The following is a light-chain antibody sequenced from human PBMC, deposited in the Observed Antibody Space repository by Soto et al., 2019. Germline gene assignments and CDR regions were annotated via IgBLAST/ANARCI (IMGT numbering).Light chain of an antibody. Sequence: VLTQSPGTLSLSPRERVTLSCRASQSVDSTYLAWYQQRPGQAPRLLIYNASSRATGIPDRFSGSGSGTDFTLTISRLEPEDFAVYYCQQYGSSPLTCGGGTKVEIK. J-gene: IGKJ4*01. CDR2: NAS. CDR1: QSVDSTY. V-gene: IGKV3-20*01. CDR3: QQYGSSPLT.